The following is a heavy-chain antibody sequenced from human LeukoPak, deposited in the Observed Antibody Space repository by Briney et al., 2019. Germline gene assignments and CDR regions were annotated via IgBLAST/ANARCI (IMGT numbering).Heavy chain of an antibody. J-gene: IGHJ4*02. CDR3: ARDLSPAYFDY. D-gene: IGHD2/OR15-2a*01. CDR1: GYTFTGYY. Sequence: EASVKVSGKASGYTFTGYYMHWVRQAPGQGLEWMGWINPNRGGTNYAQKFQGRVTMTRDTSISTAYMELSRLRSDDTAVYYCARDLSPAYFDYWGQGTLVTVSS. CDR2: INPNRGGT. V-gene: IGHV1-2*02.